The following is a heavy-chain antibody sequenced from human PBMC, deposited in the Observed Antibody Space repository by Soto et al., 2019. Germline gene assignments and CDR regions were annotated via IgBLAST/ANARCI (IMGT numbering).Heavy chain of an antibody. Sequence: GGSLRLSCAASGFTFSSYGMHWVSQAPGKGLEWVAVIWYDGSNKYYADSVKGRFTISRDNSKNTLYLQMNSLRAEDTAVYYCASGFSIFGVVITYYYYGMDVWGQGTTVTVSS. V-gene: IGHV3-33*01. CDR2: IWYDGSNK. CDR3: ASGFSIFGVVITYYYYGMDV. J-gene: IGHJ6*02. D-gene: IGHD3-3*01. CDR1: GFTFSSYG.